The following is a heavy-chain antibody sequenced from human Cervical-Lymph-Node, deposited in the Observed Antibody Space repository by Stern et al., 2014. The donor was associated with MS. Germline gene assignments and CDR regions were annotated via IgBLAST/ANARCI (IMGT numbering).Heavy chain of an antibody. CDR2: LYYSGCT. D-gene: IGHD1-26*01. J-gene: IGHJ5*02. CDR3: VSRWSGTYYGQNWFDP. Sequence: QVHLVESGPGLVKPSQTLSLPCTVSGGSTSSGGHYWSWIRQHPGKGLEWIGYLYYSGCTFYNPSLKSRVSISLDTSKNQFSLKLSSVTAADTAVYYCVSRWSGTYYGQNWFDPWGQGTLVTVSS. V-gene: IGHV4-31*03. CDR1: GGSTSSGGHY.